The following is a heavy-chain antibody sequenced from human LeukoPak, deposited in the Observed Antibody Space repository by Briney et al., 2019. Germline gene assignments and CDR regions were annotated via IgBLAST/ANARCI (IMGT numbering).Heavy chain of an antibody. CDR1: GFTFNNYA. J-gene: IGHJ3*02. V-gene: IGHV3-23*01. CDR2: ITGSGSNT. Sequence: GGSLRLSCAASGFTFNNYAMSWVRQAPGKGLECVSAITGSGSNTYYADSVKGRFTISRDNSKNTLYLQMNSLRAEDTAVYSCAKGYCSSSSCYSYAFDIWGQGTVVTVSS. D-gene: IGHD2-2*01. CDR3: AKGYCSSSSCYSYAFDI.